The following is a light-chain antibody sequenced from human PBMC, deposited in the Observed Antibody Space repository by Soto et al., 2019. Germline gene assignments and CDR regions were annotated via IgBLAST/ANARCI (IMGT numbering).Light chain of an antibody. CDR1: QSVSSN. CDR2: DAS. J-gene: IGKJ1*01. CDR3: QQYNNWPKM. Sequence: EIVMTQSPATLSVSPGGRATLSCRASQSVSSNLAWHQQKPGQAPRILMYDASTRATGISARFSGSGSGTEFTLTISSLQSEDFAVYYCQQYNNWPKMFGQGTKVDIK. V-gene: IGKV3-15*01.